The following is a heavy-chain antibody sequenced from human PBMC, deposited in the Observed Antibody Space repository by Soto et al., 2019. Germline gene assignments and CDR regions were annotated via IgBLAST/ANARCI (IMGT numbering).Heavy chain of an antibody. CDR3: AREGYSYAYFDY. D-gene: IGHD5-18*01. J-gene: IGHJ4*01. CDR2: IYYSGST. Sequence: SETLSLTCTVSGGSVSSASYYWSWIRQPPGRGLEWIGYIYYSGSTNYNPSLKSRVTISVDTAKNQFSLKLTSVTAADTAVYFCAREGYSYAYFDYWGHGTLVT. CDR1: GGSVSSASYY. V-gene: IGHV4-61*01.